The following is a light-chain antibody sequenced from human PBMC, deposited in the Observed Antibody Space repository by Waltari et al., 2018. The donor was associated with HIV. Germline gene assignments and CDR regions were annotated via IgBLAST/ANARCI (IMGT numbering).Light chain of an antibody. J-gene: IGLJ3*02. CDR2: EDN. V-gene: IGLV6-57*03. CDR3: QSYDSSNQRV. CDR1: SGSIASNS. Sequence: NFMLTQPHSVSESPGKTVTISCTRSSGSIASNSVQWYQQRPGSAPTAVIDEDNQSPPGVPDRFSGSIDSSPNSASRTSSGLKTEDEADYYCQSYDSSNQRVFGGGTKLTVL.